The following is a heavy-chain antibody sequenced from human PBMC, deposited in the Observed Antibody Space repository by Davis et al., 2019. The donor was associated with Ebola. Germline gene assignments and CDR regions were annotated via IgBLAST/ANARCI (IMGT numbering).Heavy chain of an antibody. Sequence: PGGSLRLSCAASGFTFSSYGMHWVRQAPGKGLEWVAVISYDGSNKYYADSVKGRFTISRDNAKNSLYLQMNSLRAEDTAVYYCARRGYRSGLHAFDIWGQGTMVTVSS. J-gene: IGHJ3*02. CDR3: ARRGYRSGLHAFDI. CDR2: ISYDGSNK. V-gene: IGHV3-30*03. CDR1: GFTFSSYG. D-gene: IGHD5-18*01.